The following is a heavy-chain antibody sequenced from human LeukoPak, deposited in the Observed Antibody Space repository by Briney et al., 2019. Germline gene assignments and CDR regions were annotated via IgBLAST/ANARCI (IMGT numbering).Heavy chain of an antibody. CDR2: IKADGGDK. Sequence: GGSLRLSCAASGFTFSSYWMTWVRQAPGRGLEWVATIKADGGDKYYVNSVKGRFTISRDNAKNSLSLQMDSLRAEDTAVYYCAGGGLWGGDYWVQGTLVSVSS. J-gene: IGHJ4*02. D-gene: IGHD3-16*01. V-gene: IGHV3-7*01. CDR1: GFTFSSYW. CDR3: AGGGLWGGDY.